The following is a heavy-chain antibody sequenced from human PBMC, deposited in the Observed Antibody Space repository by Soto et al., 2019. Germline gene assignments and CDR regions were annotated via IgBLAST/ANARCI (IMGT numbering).Heavy chain of an antibody. CDR3: ARGLDCSSTSCHGNRYAFDI. V-gene: IGHV1-46*03. Sequence: GASVKVSCKASGYTFASYYMQWVRQAPGQGLEWMGIINPSGGSTSYAQKFQGRVTMTRDTSMSTVYMELSSLRSEDTAVYYCARGLDCSSTSCHGNRYAFDIWGQGTMVTV. CDR1: GYTFASYY. J-gene: IGHJ3*02. D-gene: IGHD2-2*01. CDR2: INPSGGST.